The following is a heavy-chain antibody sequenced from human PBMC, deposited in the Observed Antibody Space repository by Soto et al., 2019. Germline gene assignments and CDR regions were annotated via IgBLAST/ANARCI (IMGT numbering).Heavy chain of an antibody. V-gene: IGHV4-30-2*01. Sequence: SETLSLTCAVSGGSISSGGYFWSWIRQPPGKGLEWIGYIYHSGSTYYNPSLKSRVSISVDRSKNQFSLKLSSVTAADTAVYYRARVPDRWGQGTLVTVSS. CDR3: ARVPDR. CDR2: IYHSGST. CDR1: GGSISSGGYF. J-gene: IGHJ5*02.